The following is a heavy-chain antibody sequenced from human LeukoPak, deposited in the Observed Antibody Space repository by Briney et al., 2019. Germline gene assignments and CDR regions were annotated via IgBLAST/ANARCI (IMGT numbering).Heavy chain of an antibody. Sequence: PSETLSLTCGVYGDSLSGFYWTWVRQAPGKGLERIGEISYSGTPRYNPSLNSRITITLDTSKKQISLNLSPVTAADTAVYYCVRGNVKHYHSVADEYYYYMDVWGKGTAVIVTS. CDR3: VRGNVKHYHSVADEYYYYMDV. CDR1: GDSLSGFY. J-gene: IGHJ6*03. V-gene: IGHV4-34*01. CDR2: ISYSGTP. D-gene: IGHD2/OR15-2a*01.